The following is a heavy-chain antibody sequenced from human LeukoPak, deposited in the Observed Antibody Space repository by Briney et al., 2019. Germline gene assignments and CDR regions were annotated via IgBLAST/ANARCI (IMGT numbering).Heavy chain of an antibody. V-gene: IGHV3-23*01. D-gene: IGHD5-18*01. Sequence: GGSLRLSCAASGFTFSTYAMTWVRQAPGKGLEWVSSLSGSANTYYAASVKGRFTISRHNSKNTLYLQMNSLRAEDTAVYYCARAVEYSYGAGFDYWGQGTLVTVSS. CDR3: ARAVEYSYGAGFDY. CDR1: GFTFSTYA. J-gene: IGHJ4*02. CDR2: LSGSANT.